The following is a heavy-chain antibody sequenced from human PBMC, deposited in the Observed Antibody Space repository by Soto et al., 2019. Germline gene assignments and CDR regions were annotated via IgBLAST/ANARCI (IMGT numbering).Heavy chain of an antibody. Sequence: QITLKESGPTLVKPTQTLTLTCTFSGFSLSTTGVGVGWVRQPPGKALEWLAVIYWDDDKRYSPSLKSRLTXTXXTSKNQVVLTMTNMDPVDTGTYYCVHRPIYNGMDVWGQGTTVAVSS. CDR2: IYWDDDK. V-gene: IGHV2-5*02. J-gene: IGHJ6*02. CDR1: GFSLSTTGVG. CDR3: VHRPIYNGMDV.